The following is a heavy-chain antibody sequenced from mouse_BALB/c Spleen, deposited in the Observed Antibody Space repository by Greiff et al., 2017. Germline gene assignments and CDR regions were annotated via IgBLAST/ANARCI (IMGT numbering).Heavy chain of an antibody. Sequence: EVQLVESGGGLVQPGGSLKLSCAASGFTFSSYTMSWVRQTPEKRLEWVAYISNGGGSTYYPDTVKGRFTISRDNAKNTLYLQMSSLKSEDTAMYYCARRDDYLAWFAYWGQGTLVTVSA. J-gene: IGHJ3*01. V-gene: IGHV5-12-2*01. D-gene: IGHD2-4*01. CDR3: ARRDDYLAWFAY. CDR1: GFTFSSYT. CDR2: ISNGGGST.